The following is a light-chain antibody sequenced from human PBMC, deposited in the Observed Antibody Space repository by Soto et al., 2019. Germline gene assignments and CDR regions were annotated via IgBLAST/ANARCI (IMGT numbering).Light chain of an antibody. CDR1: NIGSKS. CDR3: QVWDSSSVV. V-gene: IGLV3-21*02. CDR2: DDS. Sequence: SYELTQPPSGSVAPGQTARITCGGNNIGSKSVHWYQQKPGQAPVLVVYDDSDRPSGIPKRFPGPNSGNTATLTISRVEAGDEADYYYQVWDSSSVVFGGGTKVTVL. J-gene: IGLJ2*01.